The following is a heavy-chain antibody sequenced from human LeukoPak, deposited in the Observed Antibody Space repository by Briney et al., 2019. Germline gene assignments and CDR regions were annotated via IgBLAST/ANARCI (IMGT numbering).Heavy chain of an antibody. V-gene: IGHV5-51*01. CDR1: GYSFTSYW. D-gene: IGHD6-19*01. CDR2: IYAGDSDT. J-gene: IGHJ4*02. Sequence: GESLKISCKGSGYSFTSYWIGWVRQLPGKGLEWMGIIYAGDSDTRYSPSFQGQVTISADKSISTAYLQWSSLKASDTAMYYSARQVRDSSLIDYWGQGTLVTVSS. CDR3: ARQVRDSSLIDY.